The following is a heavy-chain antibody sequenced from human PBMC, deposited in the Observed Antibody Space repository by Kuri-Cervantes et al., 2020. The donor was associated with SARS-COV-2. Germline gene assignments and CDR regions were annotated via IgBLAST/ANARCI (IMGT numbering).Heavy chain of an antibody. Sequence: GESLKISCAASGSTFSSYSMNWVRQAPGKGLERVSYISSSSSTIYYADSVKGRFTISRDNAKNSLYLQMNSLRAEDTAVYYCVKGTAFGFRTTVTELWFDPWGQGTLVTVSS. J-gene: IGHJ5*02. D-gene: IGHD4-11*01. CDR1: GSTFSSYS. V-gene: IGHV3-48*01. CDR2: ISSSSSTI. CDR3: VKGTAFGFRTTVTELWFDP.